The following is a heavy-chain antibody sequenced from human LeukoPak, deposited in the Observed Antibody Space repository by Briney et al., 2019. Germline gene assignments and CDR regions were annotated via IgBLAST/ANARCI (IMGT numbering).Heavy chain of an antibody. Sequence: GGSLRLSCVASGFSFNRFAMSWVRHAPGKGLEWVSSVSGSGGTTWHAESVKGRFTISKDNSKSTMFLQLNSLRAEDTAVYYCTKDHISCVGAGCLLHEDWGQEPWSPSPQ. J-gene: IGHJ4*01. CDR2: VSGSGGTT. CDR1: GFSFNRFA. CDR3: TKDHISCVGAGCLLHED. V-gene: IGHV3-23*01. D-gene: IGHD3-9*01.